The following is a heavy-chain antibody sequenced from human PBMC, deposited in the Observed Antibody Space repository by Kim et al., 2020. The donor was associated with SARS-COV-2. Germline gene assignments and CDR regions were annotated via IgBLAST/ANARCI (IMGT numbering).Heavy chain of an antibody. J-gene: IGHJ4*02. V-gene: IGHV3-33*08. CDR1: GFMFAVFG. Sequence: GGSLRLSCEASGFMFAVFGMHWVRQAPGKGLEWVATIGHDGSFHEYGDSVKGRFTISRDNSKNALYLQMNSLRGEDTAVYYCARDLEMGRYFDYWGQGTLVTVPS. D-gene: IGHD3-3*01. CDR2: IGHDGSFH. CDR3: ARDLEMGRYFDY.